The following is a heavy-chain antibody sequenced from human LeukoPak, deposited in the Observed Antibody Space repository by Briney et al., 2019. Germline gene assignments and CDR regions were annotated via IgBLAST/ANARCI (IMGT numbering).Heavy chain of an antibody. V-gene: IGHV4-39*01. Sequence: PSETLSLTCTVSGGSISSSSYYWGWIRQPPGKGLEWIGSIYYSGSTYYNPSLKSRVTISVDTSKNQLSQKLSSVTAADTAVYYCARHIVATITGVDYWGQGTLVTVSS. D-gene: IGHD5-12*01. CDR1: GGSISSSSYY. CDR3: ARHIVATITGVDY. J-gene: IGHJ4*02. CDR2: IYYSGST.